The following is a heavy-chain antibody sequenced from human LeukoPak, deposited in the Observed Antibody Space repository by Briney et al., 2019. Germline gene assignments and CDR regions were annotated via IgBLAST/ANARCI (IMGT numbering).Heavy chain of an antibody. D-gene: IGHD3-22*01. Sequence: GGSLRLSCAASGFTFSNFAMSWVRQAPGKELEWVSVINASGNDIYYADSVKGRFTISRDNSGNTLYLQMNSLRAEDTAVYYCAKRGYYYDSGGYYYFDYWGQGTLVTVSS. V-gene: IGHV3-23*01. CDR1: GFTFSNFA. CDR2: INASGNDI. CDR3: AKRGYYYDSGGYYYFDY. J-gene: IGHJ4*02.